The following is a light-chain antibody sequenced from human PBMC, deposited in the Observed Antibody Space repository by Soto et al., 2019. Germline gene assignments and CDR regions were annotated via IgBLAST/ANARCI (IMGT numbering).Light chain of an antibody. CDR1: LSLLSDSNNKNS. CDR2: WAS. Sequence: DIVMTQSPDSLAVSLGERATINCKSSLSLLSDSNNKNSLAWYQQKPGQPPKLLIYWASTRQSGVPDRFSGSGSGTDFTLTISSLQAEDVAVYYGQHRGTFGPGINVNIK. J-gene: IGKJ3*01. V-gene: IGKV4-1*01. CDR3: QHRGT.